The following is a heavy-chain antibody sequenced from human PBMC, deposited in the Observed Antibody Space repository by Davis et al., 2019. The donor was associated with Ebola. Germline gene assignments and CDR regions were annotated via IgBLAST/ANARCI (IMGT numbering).Heavy chain of an antibody. CDR1: GFTFSSYG. J-gene: IGHJ4*02. Sequence: GESLKISCAASGFTFSSYGMHWVRQAPGKGLEWVAVISYDGSNKYYADSVKGRFTISRDNSKNTLYLQMNSLRAEDTAVYYCARGLGYSYGLNWGQGTLVTVSS. CDR3: ARGLGYSYGLN. V-gene: IGHV3-30*03. D-gene: IGHD5-18*01. CDR2: ISYDGSNK.